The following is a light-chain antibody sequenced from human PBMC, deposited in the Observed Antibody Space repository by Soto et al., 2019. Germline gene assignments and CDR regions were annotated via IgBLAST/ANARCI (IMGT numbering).Light chain of an antibody. V-gene: IGLV1-44*01. CDR2: SND. Sequence: VVTQPPSASGTPGQGVTISCSGSSSNIGTNTVNWYKQLPGTAPKLLIYSNDLRPSGVPDRFSGSKSGTSASLAISGLQSEDEADYYCEAWDDSRYGAVFGGGTKLTVL. CDR1: SSNIGTNT. J-gene: IGLJ2*01. CDR3: EAWDDSRYGAV.